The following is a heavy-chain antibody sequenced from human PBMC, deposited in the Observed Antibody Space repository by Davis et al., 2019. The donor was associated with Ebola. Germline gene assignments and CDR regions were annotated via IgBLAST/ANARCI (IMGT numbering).Heavy chain of an antibody. CDR3: VRDGIATFGKVKYYYGMDV. D-gene: IGHD6-13*01. CDR1: GFTFSSYA. Sequence: GGSLRLSCAASGFTFSSYAMSWVRQAPGKGLEWVSGINWNGDTPGYADSVKGRFTISRDNAKNTLYLQMNSLRVEDTAVYYCVRDGIATFGKVKYYYGMDVWGKGTTVTVSS. V-gene: IGHV3-20*04. J-gene: IGHJ6*04. CDR2: INWNGDTP.